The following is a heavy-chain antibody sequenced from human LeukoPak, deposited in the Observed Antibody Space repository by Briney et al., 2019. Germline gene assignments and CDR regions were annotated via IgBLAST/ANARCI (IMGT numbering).Heavy chain of an antibody. D-gene: IGHD1-26*01. CDR1: GFTFDDYG. CDR2: INWNGGST. Sequence: GGSLRLSCAASGFTFDDYGMSWVRQAPGKGLEWVSGINWNGGSTGYADSVKGRFTISRDNAKNSLYLQMDSLRVEDTAVCYCARDPYSGSYGPYYYYYMDVWGKGTTVTISS. J-gene: IGHJ6*03. CDR3: ARDPYSGSYGPYYYYYMDV. V-gene: IGHV3-20*04.